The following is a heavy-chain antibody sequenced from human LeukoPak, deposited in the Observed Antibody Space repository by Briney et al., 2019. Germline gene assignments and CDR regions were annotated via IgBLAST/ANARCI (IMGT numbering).Heavy chain of an antibody. Sequence: SETLSLTCAVYGGSFSGYYWSWIRQPPGKGLEWIGEINHSGSTNYNPSLKSRVTISVDTSKNQFSLKLSSVTAADTAVYYCARDVSSDTAMVFDAFDIWGQGTMVTVSS. D-gene: IGHD5-18*01. J-gene: IGHJ3*02. CDR3: ARDVSSDTAMVFDAFDI. CDR1: GGSFSGYY. CDR2: INHSGST. V-gene: IGHV4-34*01.